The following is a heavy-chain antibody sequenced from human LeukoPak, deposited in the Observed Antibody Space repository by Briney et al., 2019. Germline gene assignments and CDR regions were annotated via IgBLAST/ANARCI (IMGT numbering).Heavy chain of an antibody. V-gene: IGHV3-7*04. Sequence: GGSLRLSCAASGFTFSDYWMSWVRQAPGKGLEWVASIKQDGSEKYYVDSVKGRFTISRDNAKNSLYLQINSLRAEDTAVYYCARDRSSGWYLTPGFDPWGQGTLVTVSS. D-gene: IGHD6-19*01. CDR1: GFTFSDYW. J-gene: IGHJ5*02. CDR2: IKQDGSEK. CDR3: ARDRSSGWYLTPGFDP.